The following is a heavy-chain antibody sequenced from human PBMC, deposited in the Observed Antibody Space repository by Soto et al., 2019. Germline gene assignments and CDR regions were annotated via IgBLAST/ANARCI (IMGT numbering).Heavy chain of an antibody. CDR2: ISWNSGSI. CDR1: GFTFDDSA. V-gene: IGHV3-9*01. J-gene: IGHJ4*01. Sequence: EVQLVDSGGGLVKPGRSLRLSCAVSGFTFDDSAMHWVRQAPGKGLEWVSAISWNSGSIGYADSVKGRFTISRDNAKNSLYLQMKSLRAADTALYYCAKALSGSSFDYWGHGTLVTVSS. D-gene: IGHD5-12*01. CDR3: AKALSGSSFDY.